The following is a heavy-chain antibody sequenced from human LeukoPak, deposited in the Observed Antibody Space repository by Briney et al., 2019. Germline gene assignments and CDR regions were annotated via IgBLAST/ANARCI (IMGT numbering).Heavy chain of an antibody. CDR2: INPNSGGT. CDR3: ARERVATGIPGNHNDY. V-gene: IGHV1-2*02. D-gene: IGHD2-21*02. CDR1: GYTFTGYY. J-gene: IGHJ4*02. Sequence: GASVKVSCKASGYTFTGYYIDWVRQAPGQGLEWMGWINPNSGGTNYAQKFQGRVTMTRDTSISTAYMELSRLRSDDTAVYYCARERVATGIPGNHNDYWGQGTLVTVSS.